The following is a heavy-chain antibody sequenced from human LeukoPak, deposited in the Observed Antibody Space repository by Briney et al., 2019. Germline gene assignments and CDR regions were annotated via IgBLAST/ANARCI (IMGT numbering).Heavy chain of an antibody. CDR3: ARAAPYSYGHWHLDY. D-gene: IGHD5-18*01. CDR1: GGSISSYY. J-gene: IGHJ4*02. V-gene: IGHV4-4*07. Sequence: KSSETLSLTCTVSGGSISSYYWSWIRQPAGKGLEWIGRIYTSGSTNYNPSLKRRVTMSVDTSKNQFSLKLSSVTAADTAVYYCARAAPYSYGHWHLDYWGQGTLVTVSS. CDR2: IYTSGST.